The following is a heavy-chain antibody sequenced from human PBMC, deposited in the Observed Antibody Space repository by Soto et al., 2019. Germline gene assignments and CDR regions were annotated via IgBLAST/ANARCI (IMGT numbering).Heavy chain of an antibody. D-gene: IGHD3-22*01. CDR1: GGTFSSYA. CDR2: IIPIFGTA. J-gene: IGHJ4*02. CDR3: ARDRIAYYYDSSGYYFDY. Sequence: ASVKVSRKASGGTFSSYAISWVRQAPGQGLEWMGGIIPIFGTANYAQKFQGRVTITADESTSTAYMELSSLRSEDTAVYYCARDRIAYYYDSSGYYFDYWGQGTLVTVSS. V-gene: IGHV1-69*13.